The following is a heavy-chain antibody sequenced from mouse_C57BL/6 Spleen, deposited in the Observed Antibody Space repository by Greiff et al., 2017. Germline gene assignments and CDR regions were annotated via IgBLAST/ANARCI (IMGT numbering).Heavy chain of an antibody. Sequence: VQLQQSGAELARTGASVKLSCKASGYTFTSYGISWVKQRTGQGLEWIGEIYPRSGNTYYNEKFKGKATLTADKSSSTAYMELRSLTSEDSAVYFCARGRYYGSSSYAMGYWGQGTSVTVSS. CDR3: ARGRYYGSSSYAMGY. V-gene: IGHV1-81*01. D-gene: IGHD1-1*01. CDR2: IYPRSGNT. J-gene: IGHJ4*01. CDR1: GYTFTSYG.